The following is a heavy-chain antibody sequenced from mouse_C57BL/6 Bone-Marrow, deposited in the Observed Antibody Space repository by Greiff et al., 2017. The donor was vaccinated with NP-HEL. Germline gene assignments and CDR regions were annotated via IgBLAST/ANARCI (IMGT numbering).Heavy chain of an antibody. V-gene: IGHV1-69*01. CDR3: ARSNYYGSSHPYWYFDV. J-gene: IGHJ1*03. CDR1: GYTFTSYW. D-gene: IGHD1-1*01. Sequence: QVQLQQPGAELVMPGASVKLSCKASGYTFTSYWMHWVKQRPGPGLEWIGEIDPSDSYTNYNHKFKGKSTLTVDKSSSTAYMQLSSLTSEDSSVYYCARSNYYGSSHPYWYFDVWGTGTTVTVSS. CDR2: IDPSDSYT.